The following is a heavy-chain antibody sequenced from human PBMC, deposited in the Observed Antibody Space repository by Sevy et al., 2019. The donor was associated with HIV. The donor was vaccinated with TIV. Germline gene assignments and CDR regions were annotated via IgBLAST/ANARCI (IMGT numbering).Heavy chain of an antibody. CDR2: ISGSGGST. V-gene: IGHV3-23*01. CDR3: AKDGYKPSVGDENYYYYYMDV. D-gene: IGHD1-20*01. CDR1: GFTFSSYA. J-gene: IGHJ6*03. Sequence: GGSLRLSCAASGFTFSSYAMSWVRQAPGKGLEWVSAISGSGGSTYYADSVKGRFTISRDNSKNTLYLQMNSLGAEDTAVYYCAKDGYKPSVGDENYYYYYMDVWGKGTTVIVSS.